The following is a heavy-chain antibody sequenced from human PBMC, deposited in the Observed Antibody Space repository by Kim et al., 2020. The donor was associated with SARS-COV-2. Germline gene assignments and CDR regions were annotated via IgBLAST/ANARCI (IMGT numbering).Heavy chain of an antibody. CDR1: GFTFSSYA. V-gene: IGHV3-64D*06. J-gene: IGHJ3*02. CDR2: ISSNGGST. CDR3: VKDLNWDYDSSGYYGDAFEI. Sequence: GGSLRLSCSASGFTFSSYAMHWVRQAPGKGLEYVSAISSNGGSTYYADSVKGRFTISRDNSKNTLYLQMSSLRAEDTAGYYCVKDLNWDYDSSGYYGDAFEICGDGTMVTVSS. D-gene: IGHD3-22*01.